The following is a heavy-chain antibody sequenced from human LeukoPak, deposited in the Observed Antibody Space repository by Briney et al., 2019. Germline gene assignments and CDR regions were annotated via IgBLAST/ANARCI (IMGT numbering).Heavy chain of an antibody. V-gene: IGHV4-61*01. CDR3: ARDRDSLDV. CDR2: IYYSGST. Sequence: SETLSLTCTVSGGSFSSGSYYWSWIRQPPGKGLEWIGYIYYSGSTNYNPSLKSRVTISVDTSKNQFSLKLSSVTAADTAVYYCARDRDSLDVWGQGTTVTVSS. D-gene: IGHD3-22*01. J-gene: IGHJ6*02. CDR1: GGSFSSGSYY.